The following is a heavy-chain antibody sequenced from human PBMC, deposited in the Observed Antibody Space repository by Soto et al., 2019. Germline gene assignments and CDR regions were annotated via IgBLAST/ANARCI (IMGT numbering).Heavy chain of an antibody. CDR1: GFAFSDDS. D-gene: IGHD6-13*01. CDR2: IGRGSGSGTL. Sequence: PGGSLRPSCAASGFAFSDDSMDWVRQGPGKGLEWVSNIGRGSGSGTLYYADSVKGRFTISRDNAKNSVFLQMNSLRDEDTAIYYCVRDLGQQAYSFEYWGQGTVVTVSS. J-gene: IGHJ4*02. CDR3: VRDLGQQAYSFEY. V-gene: IGHV3-48*02.